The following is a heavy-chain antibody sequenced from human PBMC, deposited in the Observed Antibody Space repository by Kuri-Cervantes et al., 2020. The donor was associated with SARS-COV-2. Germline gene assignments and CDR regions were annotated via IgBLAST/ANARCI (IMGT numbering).Heavy chain of an antibody. CDR2: IKQDGSNK. D-gene: IGHD5-18*01. V-gene: IGHV3-7*01. CDR3: ARDGGYGYYFDY. J-gene: IGHJ4*02. CDR1: GFTFSSYW. Sequence: GGSLRLSCAASGFTFSSYWMSWVRQAPGKGLEWVANIKQDGSNKYYADSVKGRFTISRDNSKNTLYLQMNSLRAEDTAVYYCARDGGYGYYFDYWGQGTLVTVSS.